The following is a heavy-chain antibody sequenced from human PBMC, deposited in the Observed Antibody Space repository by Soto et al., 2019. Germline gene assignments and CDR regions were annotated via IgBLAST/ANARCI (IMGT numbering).Heavy chain of an antibody. D-gene: IGHD2-21*02. CDR1: GGTFSSYA. V-gene: IGHV1-69*13. CDR2: IIPIFGTA. CDR3: AREITVVVTAYFDY. Sequence: SVKVSCKASGGTFSSYAISWVRQAPGQGLEWMGGIIPIFGTANYAQKFQGRVTITADESTSTAYMELSSLRSEDTAVYYCAREITVVVTAYFDYWGQGTLVTVSS. J-gene: IGHJ4*02.